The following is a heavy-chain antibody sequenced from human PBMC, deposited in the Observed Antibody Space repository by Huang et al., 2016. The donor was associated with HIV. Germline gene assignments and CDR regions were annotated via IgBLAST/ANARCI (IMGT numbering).Heavy chain of an antibody. J-gene: IGHJ4*02. D-gene: IGHD1-26*01. V-gene: IGHV4-61*01. Sequence: QVQLQESGPGLVKPSETLSLTCTVSGGSVSSGSYYWSWIRQPPGKGLEWIGYIYYSGSTNYNPSLKSRVTISVDTSKNQFSLKLSPVTAADTAVYYCARDTPLGATTGFDYWGQGTLVTVSS. CDR3: ARDTPLGATTGFDY. CDR1: GGSVSSGSYY. CDR2: IYYSGST.